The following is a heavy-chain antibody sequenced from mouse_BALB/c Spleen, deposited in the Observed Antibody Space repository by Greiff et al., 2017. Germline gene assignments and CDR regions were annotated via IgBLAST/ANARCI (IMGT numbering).Heavy chain of an antibody. J-gene: IGHJ2*01. CDR2: INPGSGGT. CDR3: ARRLIYDGSPVDY. CDR1: GYAFTNYL. D-gene: IGHD2-3*01. Sequence: QVQLKESGAELVRPGTSVKVSCKASGYAFTNYLIEWVKQRPGQGLEWIGVINPGSGGTNYNEKFKGKATLTADKSSSTAYMQLSSLTSDDSAVYFCARRLIYDGSPVDYWGQGTTLTVSS. V-gene: IGHV1-54*01.